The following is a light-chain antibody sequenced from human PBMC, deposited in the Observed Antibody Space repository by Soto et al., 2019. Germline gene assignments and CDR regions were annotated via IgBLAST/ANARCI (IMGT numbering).Light chain of an antibody. J-gene: IGKJ5*01. V-gene: IGKV3-15*01. CDR3: QQYTRCPIT. CDR1: QTIGRN. CDR2: GIS. Sequence: EIVMTQSPDTLSLSPGETATLSCRASQTIGRNYLAWYQQKPGQVPRLLIYGISIRATDIPARFSGSGSGTAFTLTISSLQSEDFAVYYCQQYTRCPITFGQGTRLEIK.